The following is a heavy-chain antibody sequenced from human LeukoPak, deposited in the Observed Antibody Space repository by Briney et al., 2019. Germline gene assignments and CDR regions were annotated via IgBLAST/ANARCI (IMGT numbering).Heavy chain of an antibody. V-gene: IGHV1-69*05. D-gene: IGHD3-3*01. Sequence: SVKVSCKASGGTFSSYAISWVRQAPGQGLEWMGGIIPIFGTANYAQKFQGRVTITTDESTSTAYMELSSLRSEDTAVYYCARDAQYYDSWSGYYTNWFDPWGQGTLVTVSS. CDR3: ARDAQYYDSWSGYYTNWFDP. CDR1: GGTFSSYA. J-gene: IGHJ5*02. CDR2: IIPIFGTA.